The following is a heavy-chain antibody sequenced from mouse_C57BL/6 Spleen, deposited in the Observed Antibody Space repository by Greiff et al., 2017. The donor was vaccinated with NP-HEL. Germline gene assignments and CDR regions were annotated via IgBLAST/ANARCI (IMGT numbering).Heavy chain of an antibody. D-gene: IGHD2-4*01. J-gene: IGHJ3*01. V-gene: IGHV1-82*01. CDR1: GYAFSSSW. CDR2: IYPGVGDT. Sequence: VQLQQSGPELVKPGASVKISCKASGYAFSSSWMNWVKQRPGKGLEWIGRIYPGVGDTHYNGKFKGKATLTADTSSSTAYMQLSSLTSEDSAVYFCARGHYDGFAYWGQGTLVTVSA. CDR3: ARGHYDGFAY.